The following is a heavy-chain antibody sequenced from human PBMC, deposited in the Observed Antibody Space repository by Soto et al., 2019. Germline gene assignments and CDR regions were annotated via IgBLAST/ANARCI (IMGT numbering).Heavy chain of an antibody. Sequence: PSETLSLTCTVSGGSISSYYWSWIRQPPGKGLEWIGYIYYSGSTNYNPSLKSRVTISVDTSKNQFSLKLSSVTAADTAVYYFGRRYGGTLDYWGQGTLVTVSS. CDR1: GGSISSYY. CDR2: IYYSGST. J-gene: IGHJ4*02. CDR3: GRRYGGTLDY. V-gene: IGHV4-59*08. D-gene: IGHD4-17*01.